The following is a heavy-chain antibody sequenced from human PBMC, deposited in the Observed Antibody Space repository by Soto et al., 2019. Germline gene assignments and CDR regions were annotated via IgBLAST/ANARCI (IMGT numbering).Heavy chain of an antibody. CDR3: ARAKSGSYYKYYFDY. V-gene: IGHV3-53*01. CDR1: GFTVSSNY. CDR2: IYSGGST. D-gene: IGHD1-26*01. Sequence: PGGSLRLSCASSGFTVSSNYMSWVLQAPGKGLEWVSVIYSGGSTYYADSVKGRFTISRDNSKNTLYLQMNSLRAEDTAVYYCARAKSGSYYKYYFDYWGQGTLVTVSS. J-gene: IGHJ4*02.